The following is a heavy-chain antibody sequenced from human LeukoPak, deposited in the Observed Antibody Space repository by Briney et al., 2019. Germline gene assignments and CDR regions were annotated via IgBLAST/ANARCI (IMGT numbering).Heavy chain of an antibody. CDR2: INAGNGDT. CDR3: ARAGVHCSSTSCYLLGVDY. D-gene: IGHD2-2*01. Sequence: ASVKVSCKASGYTFTSYAMHWVRQAPGHRLEWMGWINAGNGDTKYSQKFRGRVTITRDTSAGTAYMELSSLRSEDTAVYYCARAGVHCSSTSCYLLGVDYWGQGTLVTVSS. CDR1: GYTFTSYA. V-gene: IGHV1-3*01. J-gene: IGHJ4*02.